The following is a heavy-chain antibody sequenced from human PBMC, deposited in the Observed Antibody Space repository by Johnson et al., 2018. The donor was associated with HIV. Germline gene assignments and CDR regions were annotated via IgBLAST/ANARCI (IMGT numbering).Heavy chain of an antibody. CDR1: GFIFSSYW. D-gene: IGHD3-22*01. CDR3: ARDRGYDAFDI. V-gene: IGHV3-7*01. CDR2: IKQDGSEK. J-gene: IGHJ3*02. Sequence: VQLVESGGGLVQPGGSLRLSCAASGFIFSSYWMSWVRQAPGRGLEWVANIKQDGSEKYYVDSVKGRFTISRDNARNSLYLQMNSLRAEDTAVYFCARDRGYDAFDIWGQGTMVTVSS.